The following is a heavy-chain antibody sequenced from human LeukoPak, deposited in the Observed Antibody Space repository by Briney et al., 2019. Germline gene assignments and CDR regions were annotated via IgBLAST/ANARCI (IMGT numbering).Heavy chain of an antibody. D-gene: IGHD6-13*01. CDR2: IYTRGST. J-gene: IGHJ2*01. V-gene: IGHV4-61*02. CDR3: ARVYYSSSYDYWYFDL. Sequence: SETLSLTCTVSGGSISSSSYYWSWIRQPAGKGLEWIGRIYTRGSTNYNPSLQSRVTISVDTSKNHFSLRLSSVTAADTAVYYCARVYYSSSYDYWYFDLWGRGTLVTVSS. CDR1: GGSISSSSYY.